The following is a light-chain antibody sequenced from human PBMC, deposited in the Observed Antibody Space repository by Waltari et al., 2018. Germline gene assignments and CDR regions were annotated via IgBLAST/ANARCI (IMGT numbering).Light chain of an antibody. CDR2: WAS. CDR1: QTILYSSKNKNY. J-gene: IGKJ3*01. CDR3: QQYYSAPFT. Sequence: DIVMTQSPDSLAVSLGERATINCKSSQTILYSSKNKNYLAWYQQKPGQPPKLLIYWASTRESGVPDRFRGSGSGTDFTLTVSSLQAEDVAVYYCQQYYSAPFTFGPGTKVDI. V-gene: IGKV4-1*01.